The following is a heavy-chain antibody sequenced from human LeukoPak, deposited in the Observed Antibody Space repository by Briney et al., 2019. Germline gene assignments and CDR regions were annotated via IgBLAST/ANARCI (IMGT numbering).Heavy chain of an antibody. CDR2: IIPIFGTA. D-gene: IGHD3-22*01. CDR1: GGTFSSYA. J-gene: IGHJ3*02. Sequence: VASVTVSCTASGGTFSSYAISWVREAPGQGLEWMGGIIPIFGTANYAQKFQGRVTITADESTSTAYMELSSLRSEDTAVYYCARDLKQGRLVDAFDIWGQGTMVTVSS. V-gene: IGHV1-69*13. CDR3: ARDLKQGRLVDAFDI.